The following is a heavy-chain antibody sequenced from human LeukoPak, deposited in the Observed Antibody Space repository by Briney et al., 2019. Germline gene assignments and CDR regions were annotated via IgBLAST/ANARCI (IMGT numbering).Heavy chain of an antibody. D-gene: IGHD3-10*01. CDR2: MNPNSGNT. CDR1: GFTLNAYY. Sequence: GASVKVSCKASGFTLNAYYIHWVRQAPGQGLEWMGWMNPNSGNTGYAQKFQGRVTMTRNTSISTAYMELSSLRSEDTAVYYCARGRSGYYGSGSYYIEAYWGQGTLVTVSS. V-gene: IGHV1-8*02. J-gene: IGHJ4*02. CDR3: ARGRSGYYGSGSYYIEAY.